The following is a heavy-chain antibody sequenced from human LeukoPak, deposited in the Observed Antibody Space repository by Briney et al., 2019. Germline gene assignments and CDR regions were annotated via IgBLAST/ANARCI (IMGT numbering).Heavy chain of an antibody. D-gene: IGHD3-10*01. J-gene: IGHJ4*02. V-gene: IGHV4-34*01. Sequence: SETLSLTCAVYGGSFSGYYWSWIRQPPGKGLEWIGEINHSGSTNYNPSLKSRVTISVDTSKNQFSLKLSSVTAADTAVYYCARRYYGSGSYSPFDYWGQGTLVTVSS. CDR3: ARRYYGSGSYSPFDY. CDR1: GGSFSGYY. CDR2: INHSGST.